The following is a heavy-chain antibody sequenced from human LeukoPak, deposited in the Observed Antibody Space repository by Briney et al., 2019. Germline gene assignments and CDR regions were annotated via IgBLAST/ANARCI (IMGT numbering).Heavy chain of an antibody. V-gene: IGHV3-64*01. Sequence: GGSLRLSCAASGFTFSSYAMHWVRQAPGKGLEYVSAISSNGGSTYYANSVKGRFTISRDNSKNTLYLQMNSLRAEDTAVYYCAKKTGDYYDSSGYRDYWGQGTLVTVSS. CDR2: ISSNGGST. CDR3: AKKTGDYYDSSGYRDY. D-gene: IGHD3-22*01. J-gene: IGHJ4*02. CDR1: GFTFSSYA.